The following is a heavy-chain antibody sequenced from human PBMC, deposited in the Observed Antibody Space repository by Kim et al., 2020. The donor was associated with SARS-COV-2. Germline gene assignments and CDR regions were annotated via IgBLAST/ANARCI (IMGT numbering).Heavy chain of an antibody. CDR1: GFTVSSNY. CDR2: IYSGGST. CDR3: ARVGYGDYLDAFDI. J-gene: IGHJ3*02. D-gene: IGHD4-17*01. V-gene: IGHV3-53*01. Sequence: GGSLRLSCAASGFTVSSNYMSWVRQAPGKGLEWVSVIYSGGSTYYADSVKGRFTISRDNSKNTLYLQMNSLRAEDTAVYYCARVGYGDYLDAFDIWGQGTMVTVSS.